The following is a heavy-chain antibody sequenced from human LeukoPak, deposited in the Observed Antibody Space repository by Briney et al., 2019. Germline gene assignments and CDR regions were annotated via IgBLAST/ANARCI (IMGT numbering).Heavy chain of an antibody. CDR2: MNPYSGNT. Sequence: ASVKVSCKASGYIFGSYDINWVRQATGQGLEWMEWMNPYSGNTGYAQKYQGRVTFNTNTSISTAYMELSSLRSEDTAVYYCARGYCSGGSCSNWFDPWGQGTLVTVSS. J-gene: IGHJ5*02. CDR3: ARGYCSGGSCSNWFDP. CDR1: GYIFGSYD. D-gene: IGHD2-15*01. V-gene: IGHV1-8*03.